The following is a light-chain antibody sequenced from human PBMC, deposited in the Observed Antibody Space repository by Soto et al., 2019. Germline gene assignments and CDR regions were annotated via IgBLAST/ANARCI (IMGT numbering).Light chain of an antibody. Sequence: LTQPHSVSESPGKTVTISCTRSSGSIASNYVQWYQQRPGSAPTTVIYEDNQRPSGVPDRFSGSIDSPSNSASLTISGLKTEDEADYYCQSYDSSNQGVVFGGGTKLTVL. J-gene: IGLJ2*01. CDR3: QSYDSSNQGVV. CDR1: SGSIASNY. CDR2: EDN. V-gene: IGLV6-57*04.